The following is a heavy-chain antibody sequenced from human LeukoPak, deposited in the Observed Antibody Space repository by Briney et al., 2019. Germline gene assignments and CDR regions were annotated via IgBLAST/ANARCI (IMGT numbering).Heavy chain of an antibody. J-gene: IGHJ3*02. D-gene: IGHD2-15*01. CDR2: IYDSGST. V-gene: IGHV4-30-4*01. CDR3: ARDCSGGNCYGAFDI. CDR1: GASIRSGDYY. Sequence: PSETLSLTCTVSGASIRSGDYYWSWIRQPPGKGLEWIGYIYDSGSTYYNPSLKSRITISVDTSENRFSLKLSSVTATDTAVYYCARDCSGGNCYGAFDIWGQGTMVTVSS.